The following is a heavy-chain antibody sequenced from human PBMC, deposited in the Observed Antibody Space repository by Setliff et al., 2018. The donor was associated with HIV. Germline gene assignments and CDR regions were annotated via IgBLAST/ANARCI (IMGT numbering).Heavy chain of an antibody. J-gene: IGHJ6*02. Sequence: GGSLRLSCAASGFTFSSFWMSWVRQAPRKGLEWVANINQVESEKYYVDSVKGRFTISRDNAKNSLYLQMNSLGVEDTAIYFCVRGKRYAYTSGGLDVWGQGTTVTAP. CDR2: INQVESEK. CDR3: VRGKRYAYTSGGLDV. V-gene: IGHV3-7*01. D-gene: IGHD3-16*01. CDR1: GFTFSSFW.